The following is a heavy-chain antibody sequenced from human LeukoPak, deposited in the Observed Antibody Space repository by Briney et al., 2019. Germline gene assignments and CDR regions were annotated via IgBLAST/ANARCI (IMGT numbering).Heavy chain of an antibody. CDR1: FTFGTYA. V-gene: IGHV3-23*01. CDR2: ISGSGGST. J-gene: IGHJ6*02. Sequence: GGSLRLSCAAFTFGTYAMSWVRQAPGKGLEWVSAISGSGGSTYYADSAKGRFTISRDNSKNTLYLQMNSLRAEDTAVYCCARESGYSGYARYYGMDVWGQGTTVTVSS. D-gene: IGHD5-12*01. CDR3: ARESGYSGYARYYGMDV.